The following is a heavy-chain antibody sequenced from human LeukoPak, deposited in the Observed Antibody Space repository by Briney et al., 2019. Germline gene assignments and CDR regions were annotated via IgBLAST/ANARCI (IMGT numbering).Heavy chain of an antibody. V-gene: IGHV4-34*01. J-gene: IGHJ4*02. CDR2: INHSGST. CDR3: ARGDNSSTWNYSFDY. CDR1: GGSFSGYY. Sequence: SETLSLTCAVYGGSFSGYYWSWIRQPPGKGLEWIGEINHSGSTNYNPSLKSRVTISVDTSKNQFSLKLSSVTAADTAVYYCARGDNSSTWNYSFDYWAQGTLVTVSS. D-gene: IGHD6-13*01.